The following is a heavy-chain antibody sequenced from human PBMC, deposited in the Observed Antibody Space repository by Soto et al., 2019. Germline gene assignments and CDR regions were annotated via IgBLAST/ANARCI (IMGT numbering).Heavy chain of an antibody. CDR2: INGDGSST. V-gene: IGHV3-74*01. Sequence: EVQLGESGGGLVQPGGSLRLSCVPSGFTFTSHWMHWVRQAPGKGLVWVSRINGDGSSTSYADSVRGRFTISRDNAKNTLYLQMNSLRAEDTAVYYCSRDPRDGYHSPPDYWGQGTLVTVSS. CDR3: SRDPRDGYHSPPDY. D-gene: IGHD5-12*01. J-gene: IGHJ4*02. CDR1: GFTFTSHW.